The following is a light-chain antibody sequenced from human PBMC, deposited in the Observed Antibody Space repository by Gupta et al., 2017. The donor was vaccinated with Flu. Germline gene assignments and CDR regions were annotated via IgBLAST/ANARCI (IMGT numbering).Light chain of an antibody. CDR2: LGS. V-gene: IGKV2-28*01. Sequence: DIVMTQSPLSLPVTPGESASISYRSSQTLLHSNGYTYLDWYLQKPGQSPQVLIYLGSNRAPGVSDRFSGSGSGTDFTLKINRVEAEDVGVYYCMHSLHTPYTFGQGTKLEIK. J-gene: IGKJ2*01. CDR1: QTLLHSNGYTY. CDR3: MHSLHTPYT.